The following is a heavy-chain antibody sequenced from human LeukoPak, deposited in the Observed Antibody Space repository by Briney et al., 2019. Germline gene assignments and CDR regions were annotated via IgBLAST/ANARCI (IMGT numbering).Heavy chain of an antibody. V-gene: IGHV5-10-1*01. CDR2: IDPSDSYT. CDR3: ARQIVGATTFDY. CDR1: GYSFTSYW. J-gene: IGHJ4*02. D-gene: IGHD1-26*01. Sequence: GESLKISCKGSGYSFTSYWIGWVRQMPGKGLEWMGRIDPSDSYTNYSPSFQGHVTISADKSISTAYLQWSSLKASDTAMYYCARQIVGATTFDYWGQGTLVTVSS.